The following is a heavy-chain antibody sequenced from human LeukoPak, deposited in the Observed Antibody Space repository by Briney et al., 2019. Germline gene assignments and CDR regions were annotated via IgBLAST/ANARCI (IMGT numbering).Heavy chain of an antibody. CDR1: GGTFSSYA. CDR2: IIPIFGTA. D-gene: IGHD3-22*01. V-gene: IGHV1-69*05. J-gene: IGHJ6*03. Sequence: SVKVSCKASGGTFSSYAISWVRQAPGQGLEWMGGIIPIFGTANYAQKFQGRVTITTDESTSTTYMELSSLRSEDTAMYYCAGTVVIRYYYYYYMDVWGKGTTVTVSS. CDR3: AGTVVIRYYYYYYMDV.